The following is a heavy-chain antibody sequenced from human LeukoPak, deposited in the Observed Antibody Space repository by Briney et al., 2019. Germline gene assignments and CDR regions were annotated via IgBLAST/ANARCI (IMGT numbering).Heavy chain of an antibody. D-gene: IGHD3-22*01. CDR2: IFHTGST. Sequence: SETLSLTCSVSGGSIDSGIYSWSWIRQPPGKGLEWIDYIFHTGSTSYNPSLKSRVTISVDRSKNQFSLKLSSVTAADTAMYYCVRDGDYYDSGGYGNIWGQGTLVTVSS. V-gene: IGHV4-30-2*01. CDR3: VRDGDYYDSGGYGNI. J-gene: IGHJ4*02. CDR1: GGSIDSGIYS.